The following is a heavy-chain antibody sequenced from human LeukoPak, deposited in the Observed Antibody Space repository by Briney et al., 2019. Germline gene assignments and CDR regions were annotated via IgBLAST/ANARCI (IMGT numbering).Heavy chain of an antibody. D-gene: IGHD4-23*01. CDR2: IYYSGST. Sequence: SETLSLTCTVSGGSISSYYWNWIRQPPGKGLEWIGYIYYSGSTNYNPSLKSRVTIPVDTSKNQFSLKLSSVTAADTAVYYCARGTTVVTFDYWGQGTLVTVSS. J-gene: IGHJ4*02. CDR3: ARGTTVVTFDY. CDR1: GGSISSYY. V-gene: IGHV4-59*01.